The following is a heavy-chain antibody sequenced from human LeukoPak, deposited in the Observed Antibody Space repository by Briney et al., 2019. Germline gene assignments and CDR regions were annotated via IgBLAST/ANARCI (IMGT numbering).Heavy chain of an antibody. CDR3: ASARHSSSWSIDFDY. V-gene: IGHV3-48*03. D-gene: IGHD6-13*01. CDR1: GFTFSSYE. Sequence: GGSLRLSCAASGFTFSSYEMNWARQAPGKGLEWVSYISSSGSTIYYADSVKGRFTISRDNAKNSLYLQMNSLRAEDTAVYYCASARHSSSWSIDFDYWGQGTLVTVSS. CDR2: ISSSGSTI. J-gene: IGHJ4*02.